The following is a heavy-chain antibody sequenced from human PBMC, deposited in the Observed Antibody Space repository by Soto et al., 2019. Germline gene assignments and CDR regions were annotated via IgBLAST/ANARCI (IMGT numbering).Heavy chain of an antibody. CDR1: GGSFSGYY. CDR3: ARGRPRYCSSTSCFPDRYYYMDV. D-gene: IGHD2-2*01. Sequence: SETLSLTCAVYGGSFSGYYWSWIRQPPGKGLEWIGEINHSGSTNYNPSLKSRVTISVDTSKNQFSLKLSSVTAADTAVYYCARGRPRYCSSTSCFPDRYYYMDVWGKGTTVTVS. CDR2: INHSGST. V-gene: IGHV4-34*01. J-gene: IGHJ6*03.